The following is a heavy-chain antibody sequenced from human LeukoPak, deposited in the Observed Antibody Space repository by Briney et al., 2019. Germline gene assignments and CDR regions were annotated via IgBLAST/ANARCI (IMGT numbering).Heavy chain of an antibody. CDR2: ISSSSSYI. CDR1: GFTFSSYS. CDR3: ARIRDGYNDAYDI. D-gene: IGHD5-24*01. V-gene: IGHV3-21*01. J-gene: IGHJ3*02. Sequence: GSLRLSCAASGFTFSSYSMNWVRQAPGKGLEWVSSISSSSSYIYYADSVKGRFTISRDNAKNSLYLQMNSLRAEDTAVYYCARIRDGYNDAYDIWGQGTVVTAPS.